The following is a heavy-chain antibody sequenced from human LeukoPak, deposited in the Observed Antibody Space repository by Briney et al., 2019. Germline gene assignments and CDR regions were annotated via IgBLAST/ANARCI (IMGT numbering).Heavy chain of an antibody. Sequence: SETLSLTCTVSGGSISSSTFYWGWIRQPPGKGLEWIGSIFSGGSTYYNPSLKSRVTISVDTSKNQFSLKLSSVTAADTAVYYCARERSYYGSGSYYDYWGQGTLVTVSS. CDR2: IFSGGST. D-gene: IGHD3-10*01. J-gene: IGHJ4*02. CDR3: ARERSYYGSGSYYDY. V-gene: IGHV4-39*07. CDR1: GGSISSSTFY.